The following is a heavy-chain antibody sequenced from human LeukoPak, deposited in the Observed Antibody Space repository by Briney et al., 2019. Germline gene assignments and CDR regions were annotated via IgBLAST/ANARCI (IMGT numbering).Heavy chain of an antibody. Sequence: ASVNVSCKASGYTFTSYDINWVRQATGQGLEWMGRMNPNSGNTGYAQKFQGRVTMTRNTSISTAYMELSSLRSEDTAVYYCARGQSSGWSILYYYGMDVWGQGTTVTVSS. CDR2: MNPNSGNT. CDR1: GYTFTSYD. V-gene: IGHV1-8*01. CDR3: ARGQSSGWSILYYYGMDV. J-gene: IGHJ6*02. D-gene: IGHD6-19*01.